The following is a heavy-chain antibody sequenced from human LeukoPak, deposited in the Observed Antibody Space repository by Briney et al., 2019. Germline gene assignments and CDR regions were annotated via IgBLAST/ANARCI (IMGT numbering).Heavy chain of an antibody. CDR1: GFTLSSYW. CDR3: ARITYCGGDCYAPIAPDFDY. Sequence: PGGALRLSCAASGFTLSSYWMSWVRQAPGKGLEWVANIKQDGSEKYYVDSVKGRFTISRDNAKNSLYLQMNSLRAEDTAVYYCARITYCGGDCYAPIAPDFDYWGQGTLVTVSS. CDR2: IKQDGSEK. V-gene: IGHV3-7*01. J-gene: IGHJ4*02. D-gene: IGHD2-21*02.